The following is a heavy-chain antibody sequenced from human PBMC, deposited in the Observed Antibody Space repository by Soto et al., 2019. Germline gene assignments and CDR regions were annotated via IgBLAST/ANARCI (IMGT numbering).Heavy chain of an antibody. CDR3: ARTYYYGSGSYPANYYYGMDV. CDR2: IDPSDSYT. CDR1: GYSFTSYW. Sequence: GESLKISCKGSGYSFTSYWISWVRQMPGKGLEWMGRIDPSDSYTNYSPSFQGHVTISADKSISTAYLQWSSLKASDTAMYYCARTYYYGSGSYPANYYYGMDVWGQGTTVTVSS. J-gene: IGHJ6*02. V-gene: IGHV5-10-1*01. D-gene: IGHD3-10*01.